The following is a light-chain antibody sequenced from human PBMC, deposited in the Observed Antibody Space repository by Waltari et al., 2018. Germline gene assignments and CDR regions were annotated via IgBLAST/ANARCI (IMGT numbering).Light chain of an antibody. J-gene: IGKJ1*01. V-gene: IGKV1-5*03. CDR1: QSISRW. CDR2: KSS. CDR3: RQYNSYSRVT. Sequence: DIQMTQSPSTLSASVGDRVTIPCRASQSISRWLAWYQQKPGKAPKLLTYKSSRLESGVPSRCCSRGSAATVSLTISSRQPDEYATYYCRQYNSYSRVTFGQGTKVEIK.